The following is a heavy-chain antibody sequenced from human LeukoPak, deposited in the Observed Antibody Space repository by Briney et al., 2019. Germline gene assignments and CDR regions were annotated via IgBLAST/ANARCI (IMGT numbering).Heavy chain of an antibody. CDR2: ISAYNGNT. CDR3: ARLGYCSGGSCYSGYYYYGMDV. Sequence: ASVKVSCKASGGTFSSYAISWVRQAPGQGLEWMGWISAYNGNTNYAQKLQGRVTMTTDTSTSTAYMELRSLRSDDTAVYYCARLGYCSGGSCYSGYYYYGMDVWGQGTTVTVSS. CDR1: GGTFSSYA. J-gene: IGHJ6*02. D-gene: IGHD2-15*01. V-gene: IGHV1-18*01.